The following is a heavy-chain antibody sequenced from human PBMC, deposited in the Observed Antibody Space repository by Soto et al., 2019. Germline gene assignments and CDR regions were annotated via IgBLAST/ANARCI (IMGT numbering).Heavy chain of an antibody. CDR2: IIPIFGTA. V-gene: IGHV1-69*13. CDR1: GVTFSSYA. D-gene: IGHD6-13*01. CDR3: ASPGIAAAGTYYYYYYGMDV. Sequence: SVKVSCKASGVTFSSYAISWVRQAPGQGLEWMGGIIPIFGTANYAQKFQGRVTITADESTSTAYMELSSLRSEDTAVYYCASPGIAAAGTYYYYYYGMDVWGQGTTVTVSS. J-gene: IGHJ6*02.